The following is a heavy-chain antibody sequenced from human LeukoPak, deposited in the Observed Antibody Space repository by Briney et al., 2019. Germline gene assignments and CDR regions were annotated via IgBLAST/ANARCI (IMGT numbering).Heavy chain of an antibody. CDR2: IYYSGST. V-gene: IGHV4-59*12. J-gene: IGHJ4*02. D-gene: IGHD3-3*01. Sequence: PSETLSLTCTVSGGSISSYYWSWIRQPPGKGLEWIGYIYYSGSTNYNPSLKSRVTISVDTSKNQFSLKLSSVTVADTAVYYCARGFDFWSGYYFDYWGQGTLVTVSS. CDR1: GGSISSYY. CDR3: ARGFDFWSGYYFDY.